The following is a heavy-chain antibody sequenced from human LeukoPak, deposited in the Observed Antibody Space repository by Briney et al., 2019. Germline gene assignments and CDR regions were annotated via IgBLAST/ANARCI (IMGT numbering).Heavy chain of an antibody. V-gene: IGHV3-30*02. J-gene: IGHJ6*03. D-gene: IGHD1-26*01. CDR3: ARDPYSGNYGNDYYYYMDV. CDR1: GFTFSSYG. Sequence: GGSLRLSCAASGFTFSSYGMHWVRQAPGKGLEWVAFIRYDGSNKYYADSVKGRFTISRDNAKNSLYLQMNSLGPEDTAVYYCARDPYSGNYGNDYYYYMDVWGKGTTVTISS. CDR2: IRYDGSNK.